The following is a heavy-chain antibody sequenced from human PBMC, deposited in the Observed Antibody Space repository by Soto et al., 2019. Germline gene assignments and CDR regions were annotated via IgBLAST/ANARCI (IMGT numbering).Heavy chain of an antibody. CDR1: GFTFSNYG. CDR3: AKSGIVATMRTFSWFDS. J-gene: IGHJ5*01. D-gene: IGHD2-2*01. Sequence: EVQLLESGGNLVQPGGSLRLSCAASGFTFSNYGMNWVRQAPGKGLEWVAAISGVGTSPHYAEALKGRLTISRDNSKNTLYLQMNSLRADDTALYYCAKSGIVATMRTFSWFDSWGQGTLVTVSS. CDR2: ISGVGTSP. V-gene: IGHV3-23*01.